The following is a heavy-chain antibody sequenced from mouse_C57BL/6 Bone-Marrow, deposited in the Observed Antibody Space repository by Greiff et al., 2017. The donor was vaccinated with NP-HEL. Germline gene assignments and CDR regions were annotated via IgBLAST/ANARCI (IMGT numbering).Heavy chain of an antibody. D-gene: IGHD4-1*01. J-gene: IGHJ1*03. CDR1: GYTFTSYW. CDR3: ARRGPNWDWYFEV. V-gene: IGHV1-53*01. CDR2: INPSNGGN. Sequence: QVQLQQPGTELVKPGASVKLSCKASGYTFTSYWMHWVKQRPGQGLEWIGNINPSNGGNNYNEKFKSKATLTVDKSASTAYMQLSSLTSEDSAVYYCARRGPNWDWYFEVWCTGTTVTVSS.